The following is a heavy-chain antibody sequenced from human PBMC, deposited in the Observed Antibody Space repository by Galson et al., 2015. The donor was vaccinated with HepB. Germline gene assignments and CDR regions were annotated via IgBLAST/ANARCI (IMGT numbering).Heavy chain of an antibody. CDR2: ISYDGSNK. CDR1: GFTFSSYA. Sequence: SLRLSCAASGFTFSSYAMHWVRQAPGKGLEWVAVISYDGSNKYYADSVKGRFTISRDNSKNTLYLQMNSLRAEDTAVYYCARDRDPYYDILTVDYWGQGTLVTVSS. CDR3: ARDRDPYYDILTVDY. J-gene: IGHJ4*02. V-gene: IGHV3-30-3*01. D-gene: IGHD3-9*01.